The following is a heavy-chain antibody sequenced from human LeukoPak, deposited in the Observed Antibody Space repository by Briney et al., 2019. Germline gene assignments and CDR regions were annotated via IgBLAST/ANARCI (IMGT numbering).Heavy chain of an antibody. CDR1: GYTFTGYN. CDR2: INPNSGGT. J-gene: IGHJ4*02. CDR3: ARDGHFDN. Sequence: ASVKVSCKGSGYTFTGYNMQWLRQAPGQGLEWMGWINPNSGGTNYAQKFQGRVTMTRDTSISTAYMELSRLRSDDTAVYYCARDGHFDNWGQGTLVTVSS. V-gene: IGHV1-2*02.